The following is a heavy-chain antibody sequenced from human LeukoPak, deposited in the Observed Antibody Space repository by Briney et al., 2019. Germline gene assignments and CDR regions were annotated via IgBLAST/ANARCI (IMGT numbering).Heavy chain of an antibody. D-gene: IGHD3-10*02. V-gene: IGHV3-21*01. CDR3: AELGITMIGGV. J-gene: IGHJ6*04. CDR1: GFIFSRYD. Sequence: GGSLRLSCAASGFIFSRYDMNWVRQAPGKGLEWVSSISSSSSYIYYADSVKGRFTISRDNAKNSVYLQMNSLRAEDTAVYYCAELGITMIGGVWGKGTTVTISS. CDR2: ISSSSSYI.